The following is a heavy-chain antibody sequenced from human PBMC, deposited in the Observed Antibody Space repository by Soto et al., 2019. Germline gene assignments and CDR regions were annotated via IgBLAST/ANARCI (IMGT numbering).Heavy chain of an antibody. CDR3: ARFKVATESWGYYYDGMDV. CDR1: GGSFSGYY. V-gene: IGHV4-34*01. D-gene: IGHD5-12*01. CDR2: INHSGST. J-gene: IGHJ6*02. Sequence: QVQLQQWGAGLLKPSETLSLTCAVYGGSFSGYYWSWIRQPPGKGLEWIGEINHSGSTNYNPSLKSRVTISVDTSKNQFSLKLSSVTAADTAVYYCARFKVATESWGYYYDGMDVWGQGTTVTVSS.